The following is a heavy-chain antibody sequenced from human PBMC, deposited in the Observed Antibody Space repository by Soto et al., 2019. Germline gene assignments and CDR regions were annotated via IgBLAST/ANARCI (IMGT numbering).Heavy chain of an antibody. CDR2: IYYSGST. Sequence: PSETLSLTCTVSGGSISSSNYYWSWIRQPPGKGLVWIGSIYYSGSTSYNPALKSRVTISVDTSKTQSSLELSSVTAADTAVYYCATRHYYSFDPWGQGTLVTVSS. CDR1: GGSISSSNYY. J-gene: IGHJ5*02. V-gene: IGHV4-39*01. D-gene: IGHD1-26*01. CDR3: ATRHYYSFDP.